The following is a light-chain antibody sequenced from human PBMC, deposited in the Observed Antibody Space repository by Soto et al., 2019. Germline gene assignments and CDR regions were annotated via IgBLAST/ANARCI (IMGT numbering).Light chain of an antibody. J-gene: IGLJ2*01. CDR1: SSNIGAGYD. V-gene: IGLV1-40*01. Sequence: QSVLTQPPSVCGAPGQRVTISCTGSSSNIGAGYDVHWYQQLPGTAPKLLIYGNSNRPSGVPDRFSGSKSGTSASLAITGLQAEDEADYYCQSYDSSLSGSVFVGGTQLTVL. CDR3: QSYDSSLSGSV. CDR2: GNS.